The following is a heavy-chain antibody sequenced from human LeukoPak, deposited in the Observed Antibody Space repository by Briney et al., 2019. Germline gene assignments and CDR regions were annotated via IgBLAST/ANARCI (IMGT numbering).Heavy chain of an antibody. CDR2: INHSGST. D-gene: IGHD5-24*01. CDR3: ARVGKMAVRH. J-gene: IGHJ4*02. Sequence: SETLSLTCAVYGGSFSGYYWSWIRQPPGKGLEWIGEINHSGSTNYNPSLKSRVTISVDTSKNQFSLKLSSVTAADTAVYYCARVGKMAVRHWGQGTLVTVSS. V-gene: IGHV4-34*01. CDR1: GGSFSGYY.